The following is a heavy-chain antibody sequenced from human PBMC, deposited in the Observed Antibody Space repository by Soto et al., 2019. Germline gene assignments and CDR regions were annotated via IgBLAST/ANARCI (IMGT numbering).Heavy chain of an antibody. J-gene: IGHJ6*02. V-gene: IGHV1-3*01. D-gene: IGHD6-13*01. CDR2: INAGNGNT. CDR3: ARALSSSWDNYYYYYGMDV. CDR1: GYTFTSYA. Sequence: ASVKVSCKASGYTFTSYAMHWVRQAPGQRLEWMGWINAGNGNTKYSQKFQGRVTITRDTSASTAYMELSSLRSEDTAVYYCARALSSSWDNYYYYYGMDVWGQGTTVTVS.